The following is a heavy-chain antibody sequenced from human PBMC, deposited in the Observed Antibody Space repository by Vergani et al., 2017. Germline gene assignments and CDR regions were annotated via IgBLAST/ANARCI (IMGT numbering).Heavy chain of an antibody. CDR2: IYYSGST. J-gene: IGHJ4*02. CDR1: GGSVSSGSYY. D-gene: IGHD3-22*01. Sequence: QVQLQESGPGLVKPSETLSLNCTVSGGSVSSGSYYWSWIRQPPGKGLEWIGYIYYSGSTNYNPSLKSRVTISVDTSKNQFSLKLSSVTAADTAVYYCAADYDSSGSKGGSLGVDYWGQGTLVTVSS. CDR3: AADYDSSGSKGGSLGVDY. V-gene: IGHV4-61*01.